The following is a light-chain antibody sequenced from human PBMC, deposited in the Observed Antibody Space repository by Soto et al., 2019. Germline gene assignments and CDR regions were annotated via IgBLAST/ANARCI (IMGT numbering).Light chain of an antibody. CDR2: GAS. V-gene: IGKV3-20*01. J-gene: IGKJ1*01. CDR1: QIISSTY. CDR3: QHPWT. Sequence: EIVLTQSPGTLSLSPGDRATLSCRASQIISSTYLAWYQLTPGQAPRLLIYGASIRATGIPDRFSGSGSETEFTLTISRLEPEDFAVYYCQHPWTFGQGTKVEI.